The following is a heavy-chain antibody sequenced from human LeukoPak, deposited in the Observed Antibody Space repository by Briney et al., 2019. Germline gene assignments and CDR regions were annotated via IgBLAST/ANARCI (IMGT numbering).Heavy chain of an antibody. CDR3: ARGYSSSWLNYYYYYGMDV. CDR1: GFTFSSYW. J-gene: IGHJ6*02. D-gene: IGHD6-13*01. CDR2: IKQDGSEK. Sequence: PGGSLRLSCAASGFTFSSYWMSWVRQAPGKGLEWEANIKQDGSEKYYVDSVKGRFTISRDNAKNSLYLQMNSLRAEDTAVYYCARGYSSSWLNYYYYYGMDVWGQGTTVTVSS. V-gene: IGHV3-7*01.